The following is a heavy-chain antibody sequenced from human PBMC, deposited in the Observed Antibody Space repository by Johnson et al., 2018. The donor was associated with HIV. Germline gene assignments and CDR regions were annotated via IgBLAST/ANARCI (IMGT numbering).Heavy chain of an antibody. Sequence: QVQLVESGGGVVQPGRSLRLSCAASEFTFSSYAMHWVRQAPGKGLEWGAVISYDGSNKYYADSVKGRFTISRDNSKNTLYLQMNSLRAEDTAGYYCVRPAAAGRDDAFDIWGQGTMVTVSS. CDR1: EFTFSSYA. J-gene: IGHJ3*02. V-gene: IGHV3-30*04. CDR3: VRPAAAGRDDAFDI. CDR2: ISYDGSNK. D-gene: IGHD6-13*01.